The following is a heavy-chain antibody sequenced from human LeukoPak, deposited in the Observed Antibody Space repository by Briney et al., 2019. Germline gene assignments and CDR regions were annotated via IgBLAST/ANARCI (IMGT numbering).Heavy chain of an antibody. V-gene: IGHV3-23*01. J-gene: IGHJ4*02. CDR1: GFTFSTYA. CDR3: ARGFLGGTDQYFDS. Sequence: PPGGSLRLSCAASGFTFSTYAMNWVRQAPAKGLEWVSTIGGGGPTTDYADSVKDRFTISRDNSKNTLYLQMDSLRAEDTAVYFCARGFLGGTDQYFDSWGQGTLVTVSS. CDR2: IGGGGPTT. D-gene: IGHD6-19*01.